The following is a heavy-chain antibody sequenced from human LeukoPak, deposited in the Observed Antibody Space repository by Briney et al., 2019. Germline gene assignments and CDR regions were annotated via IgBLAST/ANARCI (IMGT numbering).Heavy chain of an antibody. CDR1: GYTFTAYF. V-gene: IGHV1-2*02. Sequence: GASVKVSCKPSGYTFTAYFMHWVRQAPGQGLEWMGWIDPKSGGTNYAQKFQGRVTMTRDTSITTGYMELDRLRSDDTAVYYCASWRGYSSGWSGPFDHWGLGTLVTVSS. CDR3: ASWRGYSSGWSGPFDH. CDR2: IDPKSGGT. D-gene: IGHD6-19*01. J-gene: IGHJ4*02.